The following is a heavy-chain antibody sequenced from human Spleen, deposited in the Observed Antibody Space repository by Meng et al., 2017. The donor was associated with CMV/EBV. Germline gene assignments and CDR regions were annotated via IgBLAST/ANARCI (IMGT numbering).Heavy chain of an antibody. CDR3: ARELTPNWFDP. J-gene: IGHJ5*02. Sequence: LSCAASGFTFSDYYMSWIRQAPGKGLEWVSYISSSGSTIYYADSVEGRFTISRDNAKNSLYLQMNSLRAEDTAVYYCARELTPNWFDPWGQGTLVTVSS. D-gene: IGHD1-14*01. V-gene: IGHV3-11*04. CDR1: GFTFSDYY. CDR2: ISSSGSTI.